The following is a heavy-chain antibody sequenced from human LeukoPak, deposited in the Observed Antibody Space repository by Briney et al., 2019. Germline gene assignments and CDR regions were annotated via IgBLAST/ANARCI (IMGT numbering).Heavy chain of an antibody. V-gene: IGHV4-39*01. Sequence: SETLSLTCTVAGGSSSSSGYYWGWIRQPPGKGLEWIRSISYGGSTYYTPSLKSRVTISVDTSKNQFSLKVSSVTAADTAVYYCARHGRGEAGTDYWGQGILVTVSS. CDR3: ARHGRGEAGTDY. D-gene: IGHD3-10*01. J-gene: IGHJ4*02. CDR1: GGSSSSSGYY. CDR2: ISYGGST.